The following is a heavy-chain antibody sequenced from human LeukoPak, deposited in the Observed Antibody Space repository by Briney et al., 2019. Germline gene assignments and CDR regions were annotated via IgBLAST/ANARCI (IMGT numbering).Heavy chain of an antibody. V-gene: IGHV1-18*01. J-gene: IGHJ5*02. Sequence: APVKASCKASGYTFTSYGISWVRQAPGQGLEWMGWISAYNGNTNYAQKLQGRVTMTTDTSTSTAYMELRSLRSDDTAVYYCARGPGTTGGTYNWFDPWGQGTLVTVSS. D-gene: IGHD1-1*01. CDR3: ARGPGTTGGTYNWFDP. CDR1: GYTFTSYG. CDR2: ISAYNGNT.